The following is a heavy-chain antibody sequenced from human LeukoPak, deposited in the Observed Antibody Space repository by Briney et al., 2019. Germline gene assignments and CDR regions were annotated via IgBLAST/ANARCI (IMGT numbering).Heavy chain of an antibody. D-gene: IGHD1-1*01. CDR2: IYSGGST. Sequence: TGGSLRLSCAASGFTVSSNYMSWVRQAPGKGLEWVSVIYSGGSTYYADSVKGRFTISRDNSKNTLYLQMNSLRAEDTAVYYCARDLCTTGLNYYYYYGMDVWGQGTTVTVSS. CDR3: ARDLCTTGLNYYYYYGMDV. CDR1: GFTVSSNY. J-gene: IGHJ6*02. V-gene: IGHV3-66*01.